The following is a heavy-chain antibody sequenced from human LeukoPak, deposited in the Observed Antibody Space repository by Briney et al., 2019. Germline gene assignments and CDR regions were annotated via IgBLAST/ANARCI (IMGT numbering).Heavy chain of an antibody. CDR1: GFTVSSNS. CDR2: INHSGST. V-gene: IGHV4-34*01. CDR3: ARDASGTIDC. D-gene: IGHD6-13*01. J-gene: IGHJ4*02. Sequence: PGGSLRLSCTVSGFTVSSNSMSWVRQPPGKGLEWIGEINHSGSTNYNPSLKSRVTMSVDTSKNQFSLRLSSVTAADTAVYYCARDASGTIDCWGQGTLVTVSS.